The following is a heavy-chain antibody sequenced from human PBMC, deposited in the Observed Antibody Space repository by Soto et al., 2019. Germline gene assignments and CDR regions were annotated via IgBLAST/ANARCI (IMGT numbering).Heavy chain of an antibody. CDR1: GYSFTSYW. D-gene: IGHD3-9*01. V-gene: IGHV5-51*01. CDR2: IYPGDSDT. J-gene: IGHJ4*02. Sequence: GESLKISCKGSGYSFTSYWIGWVRQMPGKGLEWMGIIYPGDSDTRYSPSFQDQVTISADKSISTAYLQWSSLKASDTAMYYCARPIPLYDILTGYYFDYWGQGTLVTVSS. CDR3: ARPIPLYDILTGYYFDY.